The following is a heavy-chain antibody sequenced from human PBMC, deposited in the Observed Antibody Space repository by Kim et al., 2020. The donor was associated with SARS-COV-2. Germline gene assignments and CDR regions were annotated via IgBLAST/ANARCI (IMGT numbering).Heavy chain of an antibody. CDR1: GGSISSGGYY. J-gene: IGHJ5*02. CDR3: ARDTRGYCSSTSCYKRFDP. V-gene: IGHV4-31*03. D-gene: IGHD2-2*02. CDR2: IYYSGST. Sequence: SETLSLTCTVSGGSISSGGYYWSWIRQHPGKGLEWIGYIYYSGSTYYNPSLKSRVTISVDTSKNQFSLKLSSVTAADTAVYYCARDTRGYCSSTSCYKRFDPWGQGTLVTVSS.